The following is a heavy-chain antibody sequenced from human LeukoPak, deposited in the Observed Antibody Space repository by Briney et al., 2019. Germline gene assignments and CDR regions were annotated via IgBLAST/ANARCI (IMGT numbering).Heavy chain of an antibody. D-gene: IGHD6-19*01. J-gene: IGHJ4*02. CDR1: GFTFSDYY. Sequence: GGSLILSCAASGFTFSDYYMSWIRQAPGKGLEWVSYISSSSSYTNYADSVKGRFTISRDNAKNSLYLQMNSLRAEDTAVYYCARALAVAAYYFVYWRQRTLVTVSS. CDR2: ISSSSSYT. CDR3: ARALAVAAYYFVY. V-gene: IGHV3-11*05.